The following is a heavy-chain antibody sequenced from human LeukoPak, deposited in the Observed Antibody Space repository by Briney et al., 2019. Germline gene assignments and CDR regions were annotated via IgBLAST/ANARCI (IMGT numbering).Heavy chain of an antibody. Sequence: PGGSLRLSCAASGFTFSSYGIHWVRQAPGKGLEWVAVISYDGSNKYYADSVKGRFTISRDNSKNTLYLQMNSLRAEDTAVYYCAKDLIRRRRDDSKGFYFDYWGQGTLVTVSS. CDR3: AKDLIRRRRDDSKGFYFDY. CDR2: ISYDGSNK. CDR1: GFTFSSYG. J-gene: IGHJ4*02. V-gene: IGHV3-30*18. D-gene: IGHD2-15*01.